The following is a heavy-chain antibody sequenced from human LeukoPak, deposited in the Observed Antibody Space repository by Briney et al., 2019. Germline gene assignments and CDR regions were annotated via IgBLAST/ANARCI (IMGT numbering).Heavy chain of an antibody. CDR1: GGSISSYY. CDR3: ARWGAHFDY. J-gene: IGHJ4*02. CDR2: IYYSGST. Sequence: SETLSLTCTVSGGSISSYYWSWIRQPPGKGLEWIGYIYYSGSTNYNPSLKSRVTISVDTSKNQFSLKLSSVTAADTAVDYCARWGAHFDYWGQGTLVTVSS. V-gene: IGHV4-59*01. D-gene: IGHD1-26*01.